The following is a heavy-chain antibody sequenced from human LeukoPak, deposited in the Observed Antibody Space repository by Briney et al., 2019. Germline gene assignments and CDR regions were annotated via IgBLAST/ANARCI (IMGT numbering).Heavy chain of an antibody. CDR3: ARPEQPLSYYDFWSGSNRALDY. D-gene: IGHD3-3*01. V-gene: IGHV1-69*01. CDR2: IIPIFGTA. Sequence: ASVKVSCKASGGTFSSYAISWVRQAPGQGLEWMGGIIPIFGTANYAQKFQGRVTITADESTSTAYMELSSLRSEDTAVYYCARPEQPLSYYDFWSGSNRALDYWGQGTLVTVSS. CDR1: GGTFSSYA. J-gene: IGHJ4*02.